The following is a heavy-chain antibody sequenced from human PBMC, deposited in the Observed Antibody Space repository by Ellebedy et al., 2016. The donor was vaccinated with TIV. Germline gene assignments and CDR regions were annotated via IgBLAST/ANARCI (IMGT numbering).Heavy chain of an antibody. Sequence: MPSETLSLTCTVSGGSINSYYWNWIRQPPGKGLEWIGYISYSGSTNYNASLKSRVTISVDTPKNQFSLKLSSVTAADTAVYYCARGGGYGSGWLLWGQGTLVTVSS. CDR2: ISYSGST. CDR3: ARGGGYGSGWLL. J-gene: IGHJ4*02. D-gene: IGHD6-19*01. V-gene: IGHV4-59*01. CDR1: GGSINSYY.